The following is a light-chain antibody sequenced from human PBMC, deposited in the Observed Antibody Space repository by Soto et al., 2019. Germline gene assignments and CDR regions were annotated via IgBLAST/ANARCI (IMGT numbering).Light chain of an antibody. CDR3: SSYTSTSTLV. CDR1: TANIGAPYD. CDR2: EVS. V-gene: IGLV1-40*01. Sequence: QSVLTQPPSVSGSPGQRVCVSWAGGTANIGAPYDVHWYQHLPGTAPKLMIYEVSNRPSGVSNRFSGSKSGNTASLTISGLQAEDEADYYCSSYTSTSTLVFGTGTKVTVL. J-gene: IGLJ1*01.